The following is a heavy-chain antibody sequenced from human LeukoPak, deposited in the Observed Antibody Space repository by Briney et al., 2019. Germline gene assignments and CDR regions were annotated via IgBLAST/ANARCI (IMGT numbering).Heavy chain of an antibody. CDR2: ISYDGSNK. CDR1: GFTFSRYA. D-gene: IGHD3-16*01. J-gene: IGHJ6*02. CDR3: ARGGGLDV. V-gene: IGHV3-30-3*01. Sequence: GGSLRLSCAASGFTFSRYALHWVRQAPGKGLEWVAVISYDGSNKYYADSVKGRFTISRDNSKNTLYLQMNSLRAEDTAVYFCARGGGLDVWGQGATVTVSS.